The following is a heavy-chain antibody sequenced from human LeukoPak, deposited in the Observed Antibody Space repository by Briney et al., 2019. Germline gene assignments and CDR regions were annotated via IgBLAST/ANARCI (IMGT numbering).Heavy chain of an antibody. CDR3: AKVRLGSGYYGVDV. D-gene: IGHD3-10*01. V-gene: IGHV3-30*18. J-gene: IGHJ6*02. CDR1: GFDFRTYG. CDR2: IWYDGSNK. Sequence: GRSLRLSCAASGFDFRTYGMHWVRQAPGKGLEWVAVIWYDGSNKDYADSVKGRFTISRDNSKNTLYLQMNSLRVEDTAVYYCAKVRLGSGYYGVDVWGQGTTVTVSS.